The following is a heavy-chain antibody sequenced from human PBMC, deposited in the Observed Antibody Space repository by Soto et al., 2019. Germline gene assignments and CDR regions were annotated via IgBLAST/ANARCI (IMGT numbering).Heavy chain of an antibody. CDR1: GGSISSGGYY. D-gene: IGHD4-4*01. J-gene: IGHJ4*02. CDR2: IYHSGST. CDR3: ARGMTTVTTLDY. Sequence: TLSLTCTVSGGSISSGGYYWSWIRQHPGKGLEWIGYIYHSGSTYYNPSLKSRVTISVDRSKNQFSLKLSSVTAADTAVYYCARGMTTVTTLDYWGQGTLVTVSS. V-gene: IGHV4-30-2*01.